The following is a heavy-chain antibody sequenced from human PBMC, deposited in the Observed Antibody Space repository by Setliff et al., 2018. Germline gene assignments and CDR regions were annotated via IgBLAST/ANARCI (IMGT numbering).Heavy chain of an antibody. CDR2: IRRDGNII. Sequence: PGGSLRLSCVVSAFTFSSSAMHWVRQAPGKGLEWVTFIRRDGNIIYYAESVKGRFSISRDNSKNTLYLQMNSLRPEDTAVYYCARTCSGSGCYAGLESWGQGTPVTVSS. V-gene: IGHV3-30*02. CDR3: ARTCSGSGCYAGLES. D-gene: IGHD2-15*01. J-gene: IGHJ4*02. CDR1: AFTFSSSA.